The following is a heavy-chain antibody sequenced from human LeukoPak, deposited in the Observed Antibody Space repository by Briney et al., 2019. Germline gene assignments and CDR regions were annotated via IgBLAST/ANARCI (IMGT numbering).Heavy chain of an antibody. J-gene: IGHJ4*02. Sequence: GGSLRLSCAASGFTFSSYAMHWVRQAPGKGLEWVAVISYDGSNKYYADSVKGRFTISRDNSKNTLYLQMNSLRAEDTAVYYCARVADGMVRGVIRHWGQGTLVTVSS. CDR2: ISYDGSNK. V-gene: IGHV3-30-3*01. CDR3: ARVADGMVRGVIRH. D-gene: IGHD3-10*01. CDR1: GFTFSSYA.